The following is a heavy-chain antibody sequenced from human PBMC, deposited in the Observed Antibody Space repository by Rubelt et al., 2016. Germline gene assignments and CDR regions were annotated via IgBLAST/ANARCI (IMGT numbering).Heavy chain of an antibody. CDR1: GGSISSGGYS. J-gene: IGHJ4*02. V-gene: IGHV4-30-2*01. D-gene: IGHD6-19*01. CDR2: IYHCGST. Sequence: LQLQESGSGLVKPSQTLSLPCAVSGGSISSGGYSWSWIRQPPGKGLEWIGYIYHCGSTYYNPSLKSRVTLSVDRSKNQFSLKLSSVTAADTAVYYCARARSGGWHFDYWGQGTLVTVSS. CDR3: ARARSGGWHFDY.